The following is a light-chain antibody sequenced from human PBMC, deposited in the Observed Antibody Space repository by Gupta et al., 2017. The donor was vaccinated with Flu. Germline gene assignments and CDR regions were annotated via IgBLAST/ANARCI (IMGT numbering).Light chain of an antibody. CDR1: SGHRSYA. CDR2: VDSDGSN. Sequence: QLALTQSPPASASLGSSVKLTCTLSSGHRSYAIAWHQQQPDKGPHYLMKVDSDGSNNKGNGIPDRFSGSSSGAARYLSIAGLQAEDEADYYCQTWDTDIRVFGGGTKLTVL. CDR3: QTWDTDIRV. J-gene: IGLJ2*01. V-gene: IGLV4-69*01.